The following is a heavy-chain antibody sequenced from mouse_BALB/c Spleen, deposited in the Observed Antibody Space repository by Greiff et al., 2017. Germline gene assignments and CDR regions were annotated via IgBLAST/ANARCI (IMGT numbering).Heavy chain of an antibody. CDR3: AREEPYYGKEDWYFDV. J-gene: IGHJ1*01. V-gene: IGHV14-3*02. CDR1: GFNIKDTY. CDR2: IDPANGNT. D-gene: IGHD2-10*01. Sequence: VHVKQSGAELVKPGASVKLSCTASGFNIKDTYMHWVKQRPEQGLEWIGRIDPANGNTKYDPKFQGKATITADTSSNTAYLQLSSLTSEDTAVYYCAREEPYYGKEDWYFDVWGAGTTVTVSS.